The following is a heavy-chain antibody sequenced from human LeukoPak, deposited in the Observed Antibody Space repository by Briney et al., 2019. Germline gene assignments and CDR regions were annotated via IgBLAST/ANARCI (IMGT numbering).Heavy chain of an antibody. V-gene: IGHV4-59*01. CDR3: ARDKVPGDY. CDR1: GGSISRDY. D-gene: IGHD1-1*01. Sequence: PSETLSLTCTISGGSISRDYWSWIRQSPGKGLEWIGDIFYSGSTNYNPALKSRVTISVDTSKNQFSLKLSSVTAADTAVYYCARDKVPGDYWGQGTLVTVSS. CDR2: IFYSGST. J-gene: IGHJ4*02.